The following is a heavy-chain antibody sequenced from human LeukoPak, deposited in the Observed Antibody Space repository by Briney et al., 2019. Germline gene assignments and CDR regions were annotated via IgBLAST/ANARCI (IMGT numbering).Heavy chain of an antibody. CDR1: GGSISSYY. J-gene: IGHJ4*02. CDR3: ASGTTVTNFAY. Sequence: SETLSLTCTVSGGSISSYYWGWIRQPPGKGLEWIGDFYHSGKTYYNPSLKSRLTVSVDTSRNQFSLTVRSVTAADTAVYYCASGTTVTNFAYWGQGTLVTVSS. CDR2: FYHSGKT. D-gene: IGHD4-17*01. V-gene: IGHV4-59*12.